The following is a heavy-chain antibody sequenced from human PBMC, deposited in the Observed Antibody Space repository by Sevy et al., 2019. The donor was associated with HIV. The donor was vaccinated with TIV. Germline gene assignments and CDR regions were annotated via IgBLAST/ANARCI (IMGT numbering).Heavy chain of an antibody. Sequence: GGSLRLSCAASGFTFSSYSMNWVRQAPGKGLEWVSSISSSSSYIYYADSVKGRFTISRDNAKNSLYLQMNRLRAEDTDVYYCARDAALSNYYDSSGYPNAFDIWGQGTMVTVSS. J-gene: IGHJ3*02. CDR2: ISSSSSYI. D-gene: IGHD3-22*01. V-gene: IGHV3-21*01. CDR1: GFTFSSYS. CDR3: ARDAALSNYYDSSGYPNAFDI.